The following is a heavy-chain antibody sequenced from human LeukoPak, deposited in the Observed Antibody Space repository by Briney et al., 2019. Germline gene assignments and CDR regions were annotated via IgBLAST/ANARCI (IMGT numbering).Heavy chain of an antibody. CDR3: ARGRWGGTSSTAAYYYYGMDV. CDR2: IYYSGST. D-gene: IGHD2-2*01. V-gene: IGHV4-39*07. J-gene: IGHJ6*02. CDR1: GGSISSSSYY. Sequence: PSETLSLTCTVSGGSISSSSYYWGWIRQPPGKGLEWIGSIYYSGSTYYNPSLKSRVTISVDTSKNQFSLKLSSVTAADTAVYYCARGRWGGTSSTAAYYYYGMDVWGQGTTVTVSS.